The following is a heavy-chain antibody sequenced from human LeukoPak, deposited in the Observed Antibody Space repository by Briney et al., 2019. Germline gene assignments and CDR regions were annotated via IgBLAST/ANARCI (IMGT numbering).Heavy chain of an antibody. J-gene: IGHJ4*02. D-gene: IGHD5-12*01. CDR2: IKNDGSDK. CDR1: GFSFRAAW. Sequence: GGSLRLSCDASGFSFRAAWMTWVRQAPGKGLEWVATIKNDGSDKYYVDSVKGRFTLSRDNAKNLVYLQMNSLRVEDTAVYYCVNLGYSDGGQGTLVTVSS. V-gene: IGHV3-7*01. CDR3: VNLGYSD.